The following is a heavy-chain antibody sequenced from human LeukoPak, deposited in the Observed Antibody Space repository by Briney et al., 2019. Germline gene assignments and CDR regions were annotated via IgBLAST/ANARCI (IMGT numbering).Heavy chain of an antibody. V-gene: IGHV3-30*02. D-gene: IGHD2-2*01. CDR2: IRYDGSNK. J-gene: IGHJ4*02. Sequence: GGSLRLSCAASGFTFSSYGMHWVRQAPGKGLEWVAFIRYDGSNKYYADSVKGRFTISRDNSKNTLYLQMNSLRAEDTAVYYCAKEDIVVVPALLPSRYFDYWGQGTLVTVSS. CDR1: GFTFSSYG. CDR3: AKEDIVVVPALLPSRYFDY.